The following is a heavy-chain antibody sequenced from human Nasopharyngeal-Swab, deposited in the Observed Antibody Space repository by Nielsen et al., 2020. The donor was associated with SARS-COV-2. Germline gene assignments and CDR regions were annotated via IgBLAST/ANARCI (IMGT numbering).Heavy chain of an antibody. CDR2: ITWNSGGI. J-gene: IGHJ4*02. D-gene: IGHD6-19*01. Sequence: SLKISCAASGFTFDDYAMHWVRQAPGKGLEWVSGITWNSGGIGYADSVKGRFTISRDNAKNSLYLQMNGLRPEDTALYYCAKLGAQGAVADHFDSWGQGTLVTVSS. CDR1: GFTFDDYA. CDR3: AKLGAQGAVADHFDS. V-gene: IGHV3-9*01.